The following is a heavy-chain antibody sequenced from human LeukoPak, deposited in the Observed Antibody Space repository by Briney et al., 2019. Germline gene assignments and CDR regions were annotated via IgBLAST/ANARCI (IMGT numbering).Heavy chain of an antibody. V-gene: IGHV3-48*03. J-gene: IGHJ3*02. CDR3: ARDYGDYIGYDAVDI. D-gene: IGHD4-17*01. CDR2: ITSSGSST. CDR1: GFTFSSYE. Sequence: GGSLRLSCAASGFTFSSYEMNWVRQAPGRGLEWLSYITSSGSSTYHADSVKGRFTVSRDNAKNSLYLQMNSLRAEDTAVYYCARDYGDYIGYDAVDIWGQGTMVTVSS.